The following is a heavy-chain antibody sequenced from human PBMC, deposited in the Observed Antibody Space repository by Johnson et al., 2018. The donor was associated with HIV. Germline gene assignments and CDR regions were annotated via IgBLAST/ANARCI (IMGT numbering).Heavy chain of an antibody. CDR2: IYSGDST. J-gene: IGHJ3*02. Sequence: VQVVESGGGVVRPGGSLRLSCAASGFTFDDYGMSWVRQAPGKGLEWVLVIYSGDSTYYADSVKGRFTISRDNSKNTLYLQMNSLRAEDTAVYYCARGYTIGAFDIWGQGTMVTVSS. V-gene: IGHV3-66*01. CDR1: GFTFDDYG. CDR3: ARGYTIGAFDI. D-gene: IGHD3-3*01.